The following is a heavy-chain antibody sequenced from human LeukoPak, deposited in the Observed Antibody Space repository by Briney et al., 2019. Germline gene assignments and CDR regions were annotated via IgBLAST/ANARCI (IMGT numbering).Heavy chain of an antibody. Sequence: PGGSLRLSCAASGFTVSSNYMSWVRQAPGKGREWVSVIYSGGSTYYADSVKGRFTISRDNSKNTLYLQMNSLRAEDTAVYFCAREDKVTPFDYWGQGTLVTVSS. CDR3: AREDKVTPFDY. V-gene: IGHV3-66*01. J-gene: IGHJ4*02. CDR2: IYSGGST. CDR1: GFTVSSNY. D-gene: IGHD4-23*01.